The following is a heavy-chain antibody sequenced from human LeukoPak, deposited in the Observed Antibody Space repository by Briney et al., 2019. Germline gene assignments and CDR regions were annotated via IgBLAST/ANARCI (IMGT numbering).Heavy chain of an antibody. Sequence: PGGSLRLSCAASGFTFSSYAMSWVRQAPGKVLEWVSAISGSGGSTYYADSVKGRFTISRDNSKNTLYLQMNSLRAEDTAVYYCAKVRDIVVVPAADFDYWGQGTLVTVSS. V-gene: IGHV3-23*01. CDR2: ISGSGGST. CDR3: AKVRDIVVVPAADFDY. CDR1: GFTFSSYA. D-gene: IGHD2-2*01. J-gene: IGHJ4*02.